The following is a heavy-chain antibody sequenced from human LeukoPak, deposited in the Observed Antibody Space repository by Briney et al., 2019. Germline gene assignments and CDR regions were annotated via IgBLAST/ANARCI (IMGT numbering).Heavy chain of an antibody. V-gene: IGHV3-11*04. J-gene: IGHJ4*02. Sequence: GGSLRLSCAASRFTFRDHLMSWIRQPPGKGLEYVSYISSSGSDTYYSDSVKGRFTVSRDNAKNSLFLQMNSLRAEDTAVYFCARVATSPGFPSDSWGQGTLVTVSS. CDR1: RFTFRDHL. CDR3: ARVATSPGFPSDS. CDR2: ISSSGSDT. D-gene: IGHD3-9*01.